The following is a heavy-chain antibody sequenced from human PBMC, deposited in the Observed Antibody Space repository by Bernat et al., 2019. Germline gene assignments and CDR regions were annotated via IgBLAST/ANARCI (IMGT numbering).Heavy chain of an antibody. CDR2: IDWDDDK. D-gene: IGHD5-12*01. V-gene: IGHV2-70*15. J-gene: IGHJ5*02. Sequence: QVTLRESGPALMKPTQTLTLTCTFSGFSLSTSGMCVSWIRQPPGKALEWLARIDWDDDKYYSTSLKTRLTISKDTSKNQVVLTMTNMDPVDTATYYCARMIYCGYDYVGWFDPWGQGTLVTVSS. CDR3: ARMIYCGYDYVGWFDP. CDR1: GFSLSTSGMC.